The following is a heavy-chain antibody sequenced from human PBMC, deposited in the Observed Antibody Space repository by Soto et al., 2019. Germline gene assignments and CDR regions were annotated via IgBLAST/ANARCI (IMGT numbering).Heavy chain of an antibody. CDR1: GYIFTGFY. CDR2: IKPDSGGT. V-gene: IGHV1-2*02. J-gene: IGHJ3*02. CDR3: ASLWDIVVVPAANDAFDI. Sequence: ASVKVSCKASGYIFTGFYIHWVRQAPGQGLEWMGGIKPDSGGTDYAEKFQGRVTMTRDTSISTAYMELSRLRSDDTAVYYCASLWDIVVVPAANDAFDIWGQGTMVTVSS. D-gene: IGHD2-2*01.